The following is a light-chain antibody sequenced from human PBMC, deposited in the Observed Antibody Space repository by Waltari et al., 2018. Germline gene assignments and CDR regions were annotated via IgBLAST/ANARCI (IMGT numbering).Light chain of an antibody. V-gene: IGKV1-5*03. CDR3: QQYNSYSLLS. Sequence: DIQMTQSPSTLSASVGDRVIFSCRAMQSIRKWLAWYQQKPGKAPKLLIYTASTLEIGVPSRFSGSGSGTEFTLTISSLQPEDFATYYCQQYNSYSLLSFGGGTKVEIK. CDR1: QSIRKW. J-gene: IGKJ4*01. CDR2: TAS.